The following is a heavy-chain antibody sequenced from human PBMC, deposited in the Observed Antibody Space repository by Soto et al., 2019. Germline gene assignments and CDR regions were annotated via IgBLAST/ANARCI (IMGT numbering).Heavy chain of an antibody. CDR2: IIPIFRTA. CDR1: GGYFSNYA. V-gene: IGHV1-69*01. Sequence: CVTVPCKHSGGYFSNYAIMWVRPAPGQGPEWMGGIIPIFRTATYAQKFQGRVTITADDSTRTVYMELSGLTSEDTADYYCSRGPLIPSPADYYFGMGGRGQGTT. CDR3: SRGPLIPSPADYYFGMGG. J-gene: IGHJ6*02. D-gene: IGHD2-21*01.